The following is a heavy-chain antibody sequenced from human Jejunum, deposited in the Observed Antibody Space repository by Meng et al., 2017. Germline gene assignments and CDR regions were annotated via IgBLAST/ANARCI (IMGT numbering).Heavy chain of an antibody. Sequence: GGSLRLSCAASGFTFSRSDMHWVRQATGKGLEWVSAIGTGGDTYYPDSVKGRFTISRENAKNSLYLQMNNLGAGDTAVYYCAREGLSSGWNNWCFDLWGRGTLVTVSS. J-gene: IGHJ2*01. CDR2: IGTGGDT. CDR3: AREGLSSGWNNWCFDL. D-gene: IGHD6-25*01. V-gene: IGHV3-13*01. CDR1: GFTFSRSD.